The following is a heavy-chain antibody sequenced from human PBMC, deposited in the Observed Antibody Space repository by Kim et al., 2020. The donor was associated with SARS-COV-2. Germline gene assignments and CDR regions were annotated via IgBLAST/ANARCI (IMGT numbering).Heavy chain of an antibody. J-gene: IGHJ4*02. V-gene: IGHV1-2*06. CDR1: GYTFTGYY. CDR3: ARGSFYGDYDGDY. Sequence: ASVKVSCKASGYTFTGYYMHWVRQAPGQGLEWMGRINPNSGGTNYAQKFQGRVTMTRDTSISTAYMELSRLRSDDTAVYYCARGSFYGDYDGDYWGQGTLVTVSS. CDR2: INPNSGGT. D-gene: IGHD4-17*01.